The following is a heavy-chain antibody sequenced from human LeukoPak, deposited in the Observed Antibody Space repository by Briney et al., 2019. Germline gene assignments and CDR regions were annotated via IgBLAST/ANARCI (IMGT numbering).Heavy chain of an antibody. Sequence: GGSLRLSCAASGFTFSSYAMHWVRQAPGKGLEWVGRIKSKTDGGTTDYAAPVKGRFTISRDDSKNTLYLQMNSLKTEDTAVYYCTTVIYDFWSGYSDYWGQGTLVTVSS. J-gene: IGHJ4*02. D-gene: IGHD3-3*01. V-gene: IGHV3-15*01. CDR3: TTVIYDFWSGYSDY. CDR1: GFTFSSYA. CDR2: IKSKTDGGTT.